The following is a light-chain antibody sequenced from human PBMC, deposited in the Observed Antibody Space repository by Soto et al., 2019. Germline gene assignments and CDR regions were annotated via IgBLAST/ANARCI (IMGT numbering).Light chain of an antibody. Sequence: QSALTQPASVSGSPGQSITISCTGTSNDVGGYNYVSWFQQHPGKAPKLLIFEVSNRPSGVSHRFSGSKSGITASLTISGLQAEDEADYYCSSFTSTSTFVFGTGAKVTVL. CDR2: EVS. CDR3: SSFTSTSTFV. CDR1: SNDVGGYNY. V-gene: IGLV2-14*01. J-gene: IGLJ1*01.